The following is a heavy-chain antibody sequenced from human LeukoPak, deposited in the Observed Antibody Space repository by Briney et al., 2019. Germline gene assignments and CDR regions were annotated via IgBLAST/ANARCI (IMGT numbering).Heavy chain of an antibody. V-gene: IGHV3-43D*03. CDR2: ISWDDSST. Sequence: GGSLRLSCAASGFTFDDYAMHWVRQAPGKGLEWVSLISWDDSSTYYADSVKGRFTISRDNAKNSLYLQMNSLRAEDTAVYYCARVHYFYGGNSEVYFDYWGQGTLVTVSS. D-gene: IGHD4-23*01. CDR1: GFTFDDYA. CDR3: ARVHYFYGGNSEVYFDY. J-gene: IGHJ4*02.